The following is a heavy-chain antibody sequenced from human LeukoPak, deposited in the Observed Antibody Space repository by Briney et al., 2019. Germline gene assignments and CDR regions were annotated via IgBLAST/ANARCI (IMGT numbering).Heavy chain of an antibody. CDR2: ISDSGGST. CDR3: AKKVVGARPLDY. J-gene: IGHJ4*02. Sequence: AGGSLRLSCAASGFTFSTYAMSWVRQAPGKGLEWVSAISDSGGSTYYADSVKGRFTISRDNSKNTLYLQMNSLRAEDTAVYCCAKKVVGARPLDYWGQGTLVTVSS. CDR1: GFTFSTYA. D-gene: IGHD1-26*01. V-gene: IGHV3-23*01.